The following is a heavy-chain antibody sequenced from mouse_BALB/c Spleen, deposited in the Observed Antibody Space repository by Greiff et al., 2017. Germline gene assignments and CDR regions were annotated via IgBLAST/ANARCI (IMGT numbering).Heavy chain of an antibody. J-gene: IGHJ2*01. CDR3: ARTSGSSRYYFDY. Sequence: EVQRVESGGDLVKPGGSLKLSCAASGFTFSSYGMSWVRQTPDKRLEWVATISSGGSYTYYPDSVKGRFTISRDNAKNTLYLQMSSLKSEDTAMYYCARTSGSSRYYFDYWGQGTTLTVSS. CDR1: GFTFSSYG. V-gene: IGHV5-6*01. D-gene: IGHD1-1*01. CDR2: ISSGGSYT.